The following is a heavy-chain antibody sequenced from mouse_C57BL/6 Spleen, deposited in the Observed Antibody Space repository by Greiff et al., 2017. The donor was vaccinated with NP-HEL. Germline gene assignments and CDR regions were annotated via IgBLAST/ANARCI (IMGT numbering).Heavy chain of an antibody. D-gene: IGHD1-1*01. Sequence: VHLQQSGAELVRPGASVTLSCKASGYTFTDYEMHWVKQTPVHGLEWIGAIDPETGGTAYTQKFKGKAILTADKSSRTAYMELRSLTSEDSAVYYCTRDTTVDYWGQGTTLTVSS. CDR2: IDPETGGT. V-gene: IGHV1-15*01. CDR1: GYTFTDYE. CDR3: TRDTTVDY. J-gene: IGHJ2*01.